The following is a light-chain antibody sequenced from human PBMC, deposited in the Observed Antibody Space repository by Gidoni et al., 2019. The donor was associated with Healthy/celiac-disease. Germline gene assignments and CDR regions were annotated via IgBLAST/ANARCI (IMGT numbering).Light chain of an antibody. CDR1: QSVSSSY. V-gene: IGKV3-20*01. CDR3: QQYGSSRYT. CDR2: GAS. J-gene: IGKJ2*01. Sequence: EIVLTQSPGTLSLSPGERATLSCRASQSVSSSYLAWYQQKPGQAPRLLIYGASSRATGITDRVSGSGSGTDFTLTISRLEPEDFAVDYCQQYGSSRYTFGQGTKLEIK.